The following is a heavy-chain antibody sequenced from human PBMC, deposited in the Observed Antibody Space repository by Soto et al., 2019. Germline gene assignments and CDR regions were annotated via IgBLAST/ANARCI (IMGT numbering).Heavy chain of an antibody. CDR2: IYWDDDK. Sequence: QITLNESGPTQVKPRQTLTLTCTFSGFSLTTSGVGVGWIRQSPGKAPVWLALIYWDDDKRYSPSLKSRLTTTKDTSKNPVVLTMADLDPADTATYYCAHRVLRTVFGLVTTTAIYFDFWGQGTPVAVSS. CDR3: AHRVLRTVFGLVTTTAIYFDF. CDR1: GFSLTTSGVG. D-gene: IGHD3-3*01. V-gene: IGHV2-5*02. J-gene: IGHJ4*02.